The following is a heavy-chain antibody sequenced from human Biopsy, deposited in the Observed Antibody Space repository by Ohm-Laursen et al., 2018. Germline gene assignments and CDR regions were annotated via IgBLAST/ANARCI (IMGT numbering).Heavy chain of an antibody. Sequence: SVKVSCKASGNTFATYHIHWVRQAPGQGLEWMGVMTPIPTYAQKFQGRLTLARDTSTSTVYMELSSLRSEDTAIYYCARRDSLDYWGQGTLVTVSS. CDR1: GNTFATYH. J-gene: IGHJ4*02. CDR3: ARRDSLDY. V-gene: IGHV1-46*01. CDR2: MTPIP.